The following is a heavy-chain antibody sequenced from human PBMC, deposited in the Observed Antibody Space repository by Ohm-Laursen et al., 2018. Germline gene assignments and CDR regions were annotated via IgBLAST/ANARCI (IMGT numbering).Heavy chain of an antibody. Sequence: SLRLSCTASGFTLSSYWMSWARQAPGKGLEWVSRIGVGGDGIVHADSVRGRFTISSDNSKNTVYLQMNSLRAEDTAMYYCAKAPSLGSIFQHWGQGTLVIVSS. V-gene: IGHV3-23*01. CDR1: GFTLSSYW. CDR3: AKAPSLGSIFQH. J-gene: IGHJ1*01. D-gene: IGHD3-16*01. CDR2: IGVGGDGI.